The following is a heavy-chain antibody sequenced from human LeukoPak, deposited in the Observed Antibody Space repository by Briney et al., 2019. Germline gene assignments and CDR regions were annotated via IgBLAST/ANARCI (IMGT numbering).Heavy chain of an antibody. J-gene: IGHJ6*04. CDR1: GFTFSSYG. V-gene: IGHV3-30*18. CDR3: AKGMVRGPYYYHGMDV. Sequence: PGRSLRLSCAASGFTFSSYGMHWVRQAPGKGLEWVAVISYDGSNKYYADSVKGRFTISRDNSKNTLYLQMNSLRAEDTAVYYCAKGMVRGPYYYHGMDVWGKGTTVTVSS. CDR2: ISYDGSNK. D-gene: IGHD3-10*01.